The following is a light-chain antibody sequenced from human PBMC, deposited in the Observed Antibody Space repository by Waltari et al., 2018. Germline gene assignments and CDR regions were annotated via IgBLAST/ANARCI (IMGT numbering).Light chain of an antibody. CDR1: SSDVGGYNY. Sequence: QSALTQPASVSGSPGQSITISCTGTSSDVGGYNYVSWYQQHPGKAPKLRIYEVSNRPSGVSHRFSGAKSGNTASLTISGLQAEDEADYSCSAYTSSSTRVFGGGTKLTVL. J-gene: IGLJ3*02. CDR2: EVS. CDR3: SAYTSSSTRV. V-gene: IGLV2-14*01.